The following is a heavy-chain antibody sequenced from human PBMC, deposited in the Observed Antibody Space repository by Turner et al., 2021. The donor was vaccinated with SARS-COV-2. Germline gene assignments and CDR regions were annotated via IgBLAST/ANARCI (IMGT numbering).Heavy chain of an antibody. V-gene: IGHV3-66*01. CDR3: ARRPQTSLYWYFDL. CDR2: IYNSGTT. CDR1: VFSVDYGY. Sequence: EEELAESGGGCVLPGGSLGLSGVTSVFSVDYGYVAWVRQAPGKGLEAVSFIYNSGTTKIVDSVKGRFTISRDNSKNTIYLQMDSLRVEDTAVYYCARRPQTSLYWYFDLWGRGTPVTVSS. J-gene: IGHJ2*01. D-gene: IGHD4-17*01.